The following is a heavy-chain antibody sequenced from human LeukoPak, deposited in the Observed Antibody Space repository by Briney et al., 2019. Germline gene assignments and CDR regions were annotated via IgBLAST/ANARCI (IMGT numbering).Heavy chain of an antibody. Sequence: GGSLRLSCAASGFTFDDYAMHWVRQAPGKGLEWVSGISWNSGSIGYADSVKGRFTISRDNAKNSLYLQMNSLRAEDTAVYYCAKDPRRYDFWSGYSGYFDYWGQGTLVTVSS. J-gene: IGHJ4*02. CDR2: ISWNSGSI. V-gene: IGHV3-9*01. CDR3: AKDPRRYDFWSGYSGYFDY. D-gene: IGHD3-3*01. CDR1: GFTFDDYA.